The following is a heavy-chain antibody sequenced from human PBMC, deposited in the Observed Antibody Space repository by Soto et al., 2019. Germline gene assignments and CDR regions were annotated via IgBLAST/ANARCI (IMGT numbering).Heavy chain of an antibody. J-gene: IGHJ5*02. Sequence: SETLSLTCSVSGGSIRSNIYYWCWIRHPPGKGLEWIATVHYSGSTYYTPSLKNRVTISADTSNNQFSLRLNSVTAADTAVYYCARVRYFDSSGYYQFDPWGQGTLVTVSS. CDR2: VHYSGST. CDR3: ARVRYFDSSGYYQFDP. CDR1: GGSIRSNIYY. V-gene: IGHV4-39*01. D-gene: IGHD3-22*01.